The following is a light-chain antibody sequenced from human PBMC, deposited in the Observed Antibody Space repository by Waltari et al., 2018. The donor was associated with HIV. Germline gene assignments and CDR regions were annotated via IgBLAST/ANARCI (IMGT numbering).Light chain of an antibody. V-gene: IGLV2-14*01. CDR1: SSDVGVYDY. Sequence: QSALTQPASVSGSPGQSITISCTGTSSDVGVYDYVSWYQPHPGKAPKLMIFEVSYRPSGVSSRFSGSKSGNTASLTISGLRAEDEADYYCSSYTTSSTLVVFGGGTRLTVL. CDR2: EVS. J-gene: IGLJ3*02. CDR3: SSYTTSSTLVV.